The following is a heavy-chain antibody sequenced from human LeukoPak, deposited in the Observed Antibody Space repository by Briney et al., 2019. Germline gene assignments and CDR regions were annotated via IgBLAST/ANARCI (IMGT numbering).Heavy chain of an antibody. V-gene: IGHV1-46*01. CDR1: GYTFTSYY. CDR2: INPSGGST. D-gene: IGHD3-16*02. Sequence: GASVKVSCKASGYTFTSYYMHWVRQAPGQGLEWMGIINPSGGSTSYAQKFQGRVTMTRDMSTSTAYMELSSLRSEDTAVYYCAREPSYVWGSYLGSPRVNWFDPWGQGTLVTVSS. J-gene: IGHJ5*02. CDR3: AREPSYVWGSYLGSPRVNWFDP.